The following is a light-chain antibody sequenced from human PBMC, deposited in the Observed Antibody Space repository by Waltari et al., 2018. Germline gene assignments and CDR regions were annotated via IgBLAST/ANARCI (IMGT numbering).Light chain of an antibody. V-gene: IGKV3-11*01. Sequence: EIVLTQSPATLSLSPGERATLSCRASQSVGRFLAWYQQKPGQAPRRLIYDASNRATGIPDRFSASGSGTDFTLTLSSLEPEDFAVYFCQQRSTWPYSFGQGTRLEIK. CDR2: DAS. CDR1: QSVGRF. CDR3: QQRSTWPYS. J-gene: IGKJ2*03.